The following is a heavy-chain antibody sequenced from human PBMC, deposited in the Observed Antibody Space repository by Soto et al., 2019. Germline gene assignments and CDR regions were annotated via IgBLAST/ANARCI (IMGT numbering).Heavy chain of an antibody. D-gene: IGHD3-16*01. Sequence: QVQLVQSGAEVKKPGASVKVSCKASGYTFTNFGISWVRQAPGQGLEWMGWISAYNGNTNYAQKFQGRVTMTTDTSTRTAYLEVRRLRFDDSAVNYCARGGPPIDYWGQGTLVTVSS. CDR3: ARGGPPIDY. CDR1: GYTFTNFG. J-gene: IGHJ4*02. CDR2: ISAYNGNT. V-gene: IGHV1-18*01.